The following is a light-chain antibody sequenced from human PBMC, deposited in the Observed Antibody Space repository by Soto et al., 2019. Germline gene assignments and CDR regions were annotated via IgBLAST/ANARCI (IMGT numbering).Light chain of an antibody. CDR2: GAS. Sequence: IVLTQCPGNRSLSPGERATLSCRASQSVSSSYLAWYQQKPGQAPRLLIYGASSRATGIPDRFSGSGSGTVFTLTISRMAPEDFAVYYCQQYGSSGTFGQGTKVDIK. CDR1: QSVSSSY. CDR3: QQYGSSGT. J-gene: IGKJ1*01. V-gene: IGKV3-20*01.